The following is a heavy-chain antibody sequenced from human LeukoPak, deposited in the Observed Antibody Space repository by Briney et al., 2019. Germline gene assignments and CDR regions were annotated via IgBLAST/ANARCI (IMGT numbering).Heavy chain of an antibody. CDR3: AKDLFSGAWYWRGFDY. D-gene: IGHD6-19*01. J-gene: IGHJ4*02. CDR1: GFTFSSYV. CDR2: ISPNCDAT. Sequence: GGSLRLSCAASGFTFSSYVMSWVRQAPGKRLECVSAISPNCDATYYAASENGQLTISRDNSKNTLYLQMNSLRADDAAVYYCAKDLFSGAWYWRGFDYWGQGPLVTVSS. V-gene: IGHV3-23*01.